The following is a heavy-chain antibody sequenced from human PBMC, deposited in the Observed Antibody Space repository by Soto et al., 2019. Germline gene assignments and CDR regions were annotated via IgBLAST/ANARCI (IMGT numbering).Heavy chain of an antibody. V-gene: IGHV3-23*01. CDR3: AKPQYGNLVYYVDL. CDR2: ISAGGSDT. J-gene: IGHJ2*01. D-gene: IGHD4-17*01. Sequence: EVQLLESGGGMVQPGGSLRLSCAASGFTFSHYAINWVRQAPGKGLEWVSVISAGGSDTFYADSVKGRFTISRDNSKNTLFLQMNRLTAEDTAVYYCAKPQYGNLVYYVDLWGRGTLVTVSS. CDR1: GFTFSHYA.